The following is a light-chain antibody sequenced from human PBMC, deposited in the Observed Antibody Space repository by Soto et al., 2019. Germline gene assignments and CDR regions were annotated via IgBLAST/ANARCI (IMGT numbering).Light chain of an antibody. CDR3: QQHNNWPYT. CDR1: QSVSSN. J-gene: IGKJ2*01. Sequence: EIVMTQSPATLSVSPGERATLSCRASQSVSSNLAWYQQKPGQAPRLLIYGASTRATGIPARFSGSRSGTEFTLTISSLQSEDFAVSYCQQHNNWPYTFGQGTKLEIK. V-gene: IGKV3-15*01. CDR2: GAS.